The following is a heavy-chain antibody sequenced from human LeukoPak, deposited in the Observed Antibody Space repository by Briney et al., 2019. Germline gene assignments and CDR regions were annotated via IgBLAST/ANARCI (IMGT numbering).Heavy chain of an antibody. J-gene: IGHJ6*02. V-gene: IGHV3-23*01. Sequence: PGGSLRLSCAASGFTFSSYAMSWVRQAPGKGLEWVSAISGSGGSTYYADSVKGRFTISRDNSKNTLYLQMNSLRAEDTAVYYCAKTDDGDIVVVPAAILWYYGMDVWSQGTTVTVSS. CDR2: ISGSGGST. CDR1: GFTFSSYA. D-gene: IGHD2-2*01. CDR3: AKTDDGDIVVVPAAILWYYGMDV.